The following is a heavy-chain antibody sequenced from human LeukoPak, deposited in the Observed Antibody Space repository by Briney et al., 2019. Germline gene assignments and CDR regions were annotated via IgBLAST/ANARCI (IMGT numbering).Heavy chain of an antibody. CDR1: GYTFTSYG. Sequence: ASVKVSCKASGYTFTSYGIRWVRQAPGQGLEWMGWISAYNGNTNYAQKLQGRVTMTTDTSTSTAYMELRSLRSDDTAVYYCARPLEYCTSTSCYTVGAFDIWGQGTMVTVSS. V-gene: IGHV1-18*01. D-gene: IGHD2-2*02. J-gene: IGHJ3*02. CDR2: ISAYNGNT. CDR3: ARPLEYCTSTSCYTVGAFDI.